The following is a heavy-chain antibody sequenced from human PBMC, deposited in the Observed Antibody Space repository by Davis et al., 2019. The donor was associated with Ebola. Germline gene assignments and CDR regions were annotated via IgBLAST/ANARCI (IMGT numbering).Heavy chain of an antibody. V-gene: IGHV3-23*01. D-gene: IGHD3-9*01. J-gene: IGHJ3*02. CDR2: FGTGAGT. Sequence: GGSLRLSCAASGFIFSSYVMSCVRQAPGKWLEWVSTFGTGAGTYYADSVKGRFAISRDNSKNTLYLQMNSLRVEDTAIYYCVKDTSDIWFDIWGQGTMVTVSS. CDR3: VKDTSDIWFDI. CDR1: GFIFSSYV.